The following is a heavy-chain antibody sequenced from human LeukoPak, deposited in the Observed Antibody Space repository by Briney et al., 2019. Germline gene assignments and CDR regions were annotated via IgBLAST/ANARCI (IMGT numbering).Heavy chain of an antibody. Sequence: GGSLRLSCAASGFTFSYFAMHWVRQAPGKGLEWVAVISYDGSNEYYADSVKGRFTISRANSKNTLYLQMNSPRPDDTAVYYCTRNPYGDYNFDYWGQGTLVTVSS. CDR1: GFTFSYFA. J-gene: IGHJ4*02. V-gene: IGHV3-30-3*01. CDR2: ISYDGSNE. CDR3: TRNPYGDYNFDY. D-gene: IGHD4-17*01.